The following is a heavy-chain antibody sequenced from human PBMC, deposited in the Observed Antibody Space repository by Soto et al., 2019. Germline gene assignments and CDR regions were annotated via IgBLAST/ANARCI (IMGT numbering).Heavy chain of an antibody. CDR1: GYTFTSYA. Sequence: ASAKVSCKASGYTFTSYAMHWLRQARGQRLEWMGWINAGNGNTKYSQKFQGRVTITRDTSASTAYMELSSLRSEDTAVYYCARDLLARGYYDFWSGYYPIDGMDVWGQGTTVTVSS. J-gene: IGHJ6*02. CDR3: ARDLLARGYYDFWSGYYPIDGMDV. CDR2: INAGNGNT. D-gene: IGHD3-3*01. V-gene: IGHV1-3*01.